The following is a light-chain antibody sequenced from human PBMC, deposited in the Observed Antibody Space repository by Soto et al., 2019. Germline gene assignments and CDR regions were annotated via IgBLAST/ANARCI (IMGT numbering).Light chain of an antibody. V-gene: IGLV2-14*01. J-gene: IGLJ1*01. CDR2: DVT. CDR3: SSYSTSSTLGGV. CDR1: SSDVGGYNR. Sequence: QSALTQPASVSGSPGQSITISCTGTSSDVGGYNRVPWYQQHPGKAPKLLIYDVTIRPSGVSNRFSGSKSGNTSSLTISGLQDEDEAAYYCSSYSTSSTLGGVFGTGTKVTVL.